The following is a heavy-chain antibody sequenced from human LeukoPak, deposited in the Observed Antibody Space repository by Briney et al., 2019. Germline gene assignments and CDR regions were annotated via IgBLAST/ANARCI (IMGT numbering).Heavy chain of an antibody. CDR2: ISSSSSYI. CDR1: GFPFDDYG. Sequence: PGRSLRLSCAASGFPFDDYGMNWVRQAPGKGLEWVSSISSSSSYIYYADSVKGRFTISRGNAKNSLYLQMNSLRAEDTAVYYCARSWCDVLRYFDCPFMDVWGQGTTVTVSS. J-gene: IGHJ6*02. D-gene: IGHD3-9*01. CDR3: ARSWCDVLRYFDCPFMDV. V-gene: IGHV3-21*01.